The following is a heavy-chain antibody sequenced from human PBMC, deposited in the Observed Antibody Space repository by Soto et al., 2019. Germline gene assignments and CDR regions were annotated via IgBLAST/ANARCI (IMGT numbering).Heavy chain of an antibody. V-gene: IGHV4-31*03. D-gene: IGHD3-10*01. CDR3: ASVHIVRGVIIDYQYYYGMDV. CDR1: GGSISSGGYY. Sequence: QVQLQESGPGLVKPSQTLSLTCTVSGGSISSGGYYWSWIRQHPGKGLEWIGYSYYSGSTYYNPSLKSRVTVPVDTSKKQCSLKLSSVHPADPAVYYCASVHIVRGVIIDYQYYYGMDVWGQGTTVTVSS. CDR2: SYYSGST. J-gene: IGHJ6*02.